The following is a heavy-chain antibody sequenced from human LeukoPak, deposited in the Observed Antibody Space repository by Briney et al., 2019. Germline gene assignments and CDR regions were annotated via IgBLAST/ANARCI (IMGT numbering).Heavy chain of an antibody. Sequence: GGSLRLSCEVSGFTFRSYWMHWVRQAQGKGLVRVSRINTDGSSTTYADSVRGRFTISRDNAKNTLYLQMDSLRVEDTAVYYCAKGRYGLFDYWGQGTQVTVSS. CDR3: AKGRYGLFDY. D-gene: IGHD4-17*01. CDR2: INTDGSST. CDR1: GFTFRSYW. J-gene: IGHJ4*02. V-gene: IGHV3-74*01.